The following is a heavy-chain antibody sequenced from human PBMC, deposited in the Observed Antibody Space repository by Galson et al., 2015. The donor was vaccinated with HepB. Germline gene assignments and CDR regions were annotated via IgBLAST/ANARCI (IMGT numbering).Heavy chain of an antibody. CDR3: ARVGSSWYGGFDY. D-gene: IGHD6-13*01. Sequence: SVKVSCKASGYTFTSYYMHWVRQAPGQGLEWMGIINPSGGSTSYAQKFQGRVTMTRNTSISTAYMELSSLRSEDTAVYYCARVGSSWYGGFDYWGQGTLVTVSS. CDR2: INPSGGST. CDR1: GYTFTSYY. V-gene: IGHV1-46*01. J-gene: IGHJ4*02.